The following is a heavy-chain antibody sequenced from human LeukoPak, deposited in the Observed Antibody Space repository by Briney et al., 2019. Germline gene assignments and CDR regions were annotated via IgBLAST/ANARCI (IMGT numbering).Heavy chain of an antibody. CDR1: GYSFTTYW. Sequence: GESPKISCKGSGYSFTTYWIGWVRQMPGKGLEWMGIIYPGDSDTKYSPSFQGQVTISADKSISTAYLQWSSLKASDTATYYCARSGLGDSRVYWGQGTLVTVSS. D-gene: IGHD3-16*01. V-gene: IGHV5-51*01. CDR3: ARSGLGDSRVY. J-gene: IGHJ4*02. CDR2: IYPGDSDT.